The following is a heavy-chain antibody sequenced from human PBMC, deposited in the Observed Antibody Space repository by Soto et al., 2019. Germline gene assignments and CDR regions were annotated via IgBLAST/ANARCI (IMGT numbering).Heavy chain of an antibody. CDR3: AKYTRYCRGGSCYTPNDAFDI. CDR2: ISGSADST. Sequence: PGGSLRLSCAASGFSFSSFAMNWVHQAPGKGLEWVSIISGSADSTFYADSVKGRFTISRDNSKNTLYLQMNSLRAEDTAIYDCAKYTRYCRGGSCYTPNDAFDIWGQGTMGTVSS. D-gene: IGHD2-15*01. J-gene: IGHJ3*02. CDR1: GFSFSSFA. V-gene: IGHV3-23*01.